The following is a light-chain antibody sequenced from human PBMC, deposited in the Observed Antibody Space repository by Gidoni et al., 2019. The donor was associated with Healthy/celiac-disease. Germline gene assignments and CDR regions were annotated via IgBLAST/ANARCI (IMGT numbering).Light chain of an antibody. V-gene: IGKV2-28*01. J-gene: IGKJ2*01. Sequence: DIVMTQSPLSLPVIPGEPASISCRSSQSLLHSNGYNYLDWYLQKPVQSPQLLIYLGSNRASGVPDRFSGSGSGTDFTLKISRVEAEDVGVYYCMQALQTLFGQGTKLEIK. CDR3: MQALQTL. CDR1: QSLLHSNGYNY. CDR2: LGS.